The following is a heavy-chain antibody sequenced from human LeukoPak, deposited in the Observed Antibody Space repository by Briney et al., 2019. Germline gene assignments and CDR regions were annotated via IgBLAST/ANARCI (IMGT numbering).Heavy chain of an antibody. Sequence: GGSLRLSCAASGFTFSSYSMNWVRQAPGKGLEWVSYISSSSSTIYYADSVKGRFTISRDNAKNSLYLQMNSLRAEDTAVYYCARDPGAVAGLFDYWGQGTLVTVSS. CDR1: GFTFSSYS. D-gene: IGHD6-19*01. J-gene: IGHJ4*02. CDR2: ISSSSSTI. V-gene: IGHV3-48*01. CDR3: ARDPGAVAGLFDY.